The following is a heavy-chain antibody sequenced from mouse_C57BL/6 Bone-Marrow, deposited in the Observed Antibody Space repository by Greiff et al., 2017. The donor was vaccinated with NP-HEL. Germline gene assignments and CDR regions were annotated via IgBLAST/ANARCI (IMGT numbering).Heavy chain of an antibody. Sequence: QVQLQQPGAELVKPGASVKLSCKASGYTFTSYWMHWVKQRPGQGLEWIGMIHPNSGSTNYNEKFKSKATLTVDKSSSTAYMQLSGLTSEDSAVYYCARDDYYGSSLRWYFDVWGTGTTVTVSS. J-gene: IGHJ1*03. CDR1: GYTFTSYW. CDR3: ARDDYYGSSLRWYFDV. V-gene: IGHV1-64*01. D-gene: IGHD1-1*01. CDR2: IHPNSGST.